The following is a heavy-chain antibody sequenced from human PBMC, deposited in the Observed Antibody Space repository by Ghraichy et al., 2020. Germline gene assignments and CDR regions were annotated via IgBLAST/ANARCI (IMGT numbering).Heavy chain of an antibody. V-gene: IGHV3-23*01. CDR3: AKGAGSTKLRYYYYMDV. CDR1: GFTFSSYA. Sequence: GGSLRLSCTASGFTFSSYAMSWVRQAPGKGLEWVSAISGSGGSTYYADSVKGRFTISRDNSKNTLYLQMNSLRAEDTAVYYCAKGAGSTKLRYYYYMDVWGKGTTVTVSS. CDR2: ISGSGGST. J-gene: IGHJ6*03. D-gene: IGHD2-2*01.